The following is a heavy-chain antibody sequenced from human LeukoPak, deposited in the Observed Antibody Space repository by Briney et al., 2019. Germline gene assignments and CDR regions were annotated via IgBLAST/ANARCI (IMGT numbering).Heavy chain of an antibody. Sequence: PGGSLRLSCAASGFTFSTYWMIWVRQAPGKGLEWVANIREDGSEQYYVDSVKGRFTISRDNAQNSLYLQMNSLRAEDTGVYYCVRGGWADYWGQGTLLTVSS. CDR3: VRGGWADY. V-gene: IGHV3-7*02. D-gene: IGHD1-26*01. J-gene: IGHJ4*02. CDR1: GFTFSTYW. CDR2: IREDGSEQ.